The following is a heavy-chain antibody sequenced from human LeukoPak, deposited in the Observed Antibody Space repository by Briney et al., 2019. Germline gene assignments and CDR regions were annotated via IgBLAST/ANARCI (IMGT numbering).Heavy chain of an antibody. CDR2: VYHSGST. D-gene: IGHD2-15*01. J-gene: IGHJ4*02. CDR1: GYSMSSGYY. CDR3: ARTYCSGGSSSEIDY. Sequence: AESLSLTCTVSGYSMSSGYYWGWIRQPPGKGLEWIGSVYHSGSTYYNPSLKSRVPISVDTSKNQFSLKLSSVTAADTAVYYCARTYCSGGSSSEIDYRGQGTLVTVCS. V-gene: IGHV4-38-2*02.